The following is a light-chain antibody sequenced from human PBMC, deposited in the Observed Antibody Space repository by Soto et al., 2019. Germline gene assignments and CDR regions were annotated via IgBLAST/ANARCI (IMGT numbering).Light chain of an antibody. J-gene: IGKJ1*01. CDR2: SAS. CDR1: QSVSSSY. Sequence: DIQLTQSPGSLSLSPGERATLSCRASQSVSSSYLAWHQQKPGQAPSLLISSASIRATGIPDSFSGRGSGTDFTLTSSRLEPEDFAVYYWQQYGSSPRTFGQGTKVDIK. CDR3: QQYGSSPRT. V-gene: IGKV3-20*01.